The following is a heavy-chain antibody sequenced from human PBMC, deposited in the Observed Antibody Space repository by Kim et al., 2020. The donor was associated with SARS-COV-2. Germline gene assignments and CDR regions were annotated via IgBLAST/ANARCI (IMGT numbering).Heavy chain of an antibody. V-gene: IGHV4-31*02. J-gene: IGHJ4*02. CDR3: ASGPQWELLDY. CDR2: ST. D-gene: IGHD1-26*01. Sequence: STEYNPSLTRRVTMSIDKSKNQCSLTRSSVTAAGTAVYYCASGPQWELLDYWGQGSLVTVSS.